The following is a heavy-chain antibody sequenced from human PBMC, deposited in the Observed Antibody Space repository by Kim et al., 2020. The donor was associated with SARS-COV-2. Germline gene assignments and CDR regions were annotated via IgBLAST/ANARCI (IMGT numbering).Heavy chain of an antibody. CDR2: ISYDGSNK. CDR3: ATSFSGSYFVYDY. D-gene: IGHD1-26*01. CDR1: GFTFSTYA. J-gene: IGHJ4*02. Sequence: GGSLRLSCAASGFTFSTYAMHWVRQAPGKGLEWVAVISYDGSNKYYADSVKGRFTISRDNSKNTLYLQMNSLRIEDTAVYYCATSFSGSYFVYDYWGQGTRVRVSS. V-gene: IGHV3-30*03.